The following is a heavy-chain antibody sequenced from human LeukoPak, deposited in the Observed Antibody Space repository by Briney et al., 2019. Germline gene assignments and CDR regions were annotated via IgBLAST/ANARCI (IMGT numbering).Heavy chain of an antibody. D-gene: IGHD5-12*01. CDR3: ARDKYTGYETFDY. J-gene: IGHJ4*02. CDR2: INPNNGGT. CDR1: GYTFTGYY. Sequence: GASVKVSCKAYGYTFTGYYIHWVRQAPGQGLEWMGWINPNNGGTNYAQKFQGRVTMTRDTSISTAYMELNRLTSDDTAVYYCARDKYTGYETFDYWGQGTPVTVSS. V-gene: IGHV1-2*02.